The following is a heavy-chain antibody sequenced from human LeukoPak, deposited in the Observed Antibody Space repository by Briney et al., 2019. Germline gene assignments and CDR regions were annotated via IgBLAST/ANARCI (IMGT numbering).Heavy chain of an antibody. V-gene: IGHV1-2*06. D-gene: IGHD6-13*01. J-gene: IGHJ4*02. CDR1: GYTFTGYY. CDR2: INPNSGGT. CDR3: ARERDSSSWYAEGFDY. Sequence: ASVKVSCKASGYTFTGYYMHWVRQAPGQGLEWMGRINPNSGGTNYAQKFQGRVTMTRDTSISTAYMELSRLRSDDTAVYYCARERDSSSWYAEGFDYWGQGTLVTASS.